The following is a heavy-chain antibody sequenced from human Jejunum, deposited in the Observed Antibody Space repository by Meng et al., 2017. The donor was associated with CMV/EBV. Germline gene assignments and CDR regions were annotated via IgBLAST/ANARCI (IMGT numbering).Heavy chain of an antibody. CDR3: ARFSATGAYYLGMDV. D-gene: IGHD1-1*01. V-gene: IGHV4-61*01. J-gene: IGHJ6*02. Sequence: SVSSGSYYWTWIRQPPGKGLEWIASIYSSGVPNSNPALESRVTISVDTSKNLFSLNLRSLTAADTAVYYCARFSATGAYYLGMDVWGQGTTVT. CDR1: SVSSGSYY. CDR2: IYSSGVP.